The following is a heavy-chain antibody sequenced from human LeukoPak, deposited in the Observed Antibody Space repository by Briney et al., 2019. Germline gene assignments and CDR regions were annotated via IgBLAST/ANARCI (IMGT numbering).Heavy chain of an antibody. CDR3: ARDRRDSSGYQGYYMDV. Sequence: PGGSLRLSCAAPGFTVSSNYMSWVRQAPGKGLEWVSVIYSGGSTYYADSVKGRFTISRDNSKNTLYLQMNSLRAEDTAVYYCARDRRDSSGYQGYYMDVWGKGTTVTVSS. V-gene: IGHV3-66*02. CDR2: IYSGGST. D-gene: IGHD3-22*01. J-gene: IGHJ6*03. CDR1: GFTVSSNY.